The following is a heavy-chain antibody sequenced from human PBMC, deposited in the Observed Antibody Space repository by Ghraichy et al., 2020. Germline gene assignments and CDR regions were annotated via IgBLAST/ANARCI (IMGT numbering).Heavy chain of an antibody. J-gene: IGHJ3*02. CDR1: GGSISSYY. V-gene: IGHV4-59*08. CDR2: IYYSGST. D-gene: IGHD6-13*01. CDR3: ARQGGIAAAPQNDDAFDI. Sequence: SETLSLTCTVSGGSISSYYWSWIRQPPGKGLEWIGYIYYSGSTNYNPSLKSRVTISVDTSKNQFSLKLSSVTAADTAVYYCARQGGIAAAPQNDDAFDIWGQGTMVTVSS.